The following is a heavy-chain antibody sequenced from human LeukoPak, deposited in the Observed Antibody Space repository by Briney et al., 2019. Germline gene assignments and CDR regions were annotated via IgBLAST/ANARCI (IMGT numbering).Heavy chain of an antibody. J-gene: IGHJ4*02. CDR1: GGTFSSYA. Sequence: SVKVSCKASGGTFSSYAISWVRQAPGQGLEWMGRIIPIFGTANYAQKFQGRVTITTDESTSTAYMGLSSLRSEDTAVYYCAREKYDFWSGYPTPSTHYFDYWGQGTLVTVSS. CDR3: AREKYDFWSGYPTPSTHYFDY. D-gene: IGHD3-3*01. V-gene: IGHV1-69*05. CDR2: IIPIFGTA.